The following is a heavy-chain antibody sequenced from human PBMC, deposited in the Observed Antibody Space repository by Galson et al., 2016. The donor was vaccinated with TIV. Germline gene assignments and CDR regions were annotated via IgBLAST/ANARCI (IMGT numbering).Heavy chain of an antibody. CDR3: ARSGDYGDY. CDR1: GYTFTSYD. CDR2: MNPNSGNT. J-gene: IGHJ4*02. D-gene: IGHD4-17*01. Sequence: SCKASGYTFTSYDINWVRQATGQGLEWMGWMNPNSGNTGYAQKFRGRVTMTRNTSVRTAYMELCSLRSEDTAVYYCARSGDYGDYWGQGTLVTVSS. V-gene: IGHV1-8*02.